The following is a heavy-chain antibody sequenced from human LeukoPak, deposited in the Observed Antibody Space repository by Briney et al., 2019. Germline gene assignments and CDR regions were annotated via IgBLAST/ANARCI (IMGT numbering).Heavy chain of an antibody. Sequence: GGSLRLSCGASGFNVTSNYMSGVRQAPGKGLEWVSGISGSGDSTYYADSVKGRFTISRDNSKNTLYLQMNSLRAEDTAVYYCAKLLAVAGTWDRFDYWGQGTLVTVSS. D-gene: IGHD6-19*01. CDR2: ISGSGDST. J-gene: IGHJ4*02. CDR3: AKLLAVAGTWDRFDY. V-gene: IGHV3-23*01. CDR1: GFNVTSNY.